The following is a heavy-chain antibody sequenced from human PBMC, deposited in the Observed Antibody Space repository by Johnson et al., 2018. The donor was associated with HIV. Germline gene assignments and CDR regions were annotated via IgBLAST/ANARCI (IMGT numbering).Heavy chain of an antibody. V-gene: IGHV3-74*01. CDR2: VNNDGGDT. D-gene: IGHD6-6*01. CDR3: AKDRYSSSSGAFDI. CDR1: GFTFSSYW. Sequence: VQLVESGGGLVQPGGSLRLSCAASGFTFSSYWMHWVRQAPGKGLVWVSRVNNDGGDTIYADSVKGRFTISRDNSKNTLYLQMNSLRAEDTALYYCAKDRYSSSSGAFDIWGQGTMVTVSS. J-gene: IGHJ3*02.